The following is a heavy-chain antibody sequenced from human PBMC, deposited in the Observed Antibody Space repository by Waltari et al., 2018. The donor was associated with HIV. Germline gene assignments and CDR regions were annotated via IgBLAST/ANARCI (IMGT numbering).Heavy chain of an antibody. CDR3: ARVSITGTTWDY. J-gene: IGHJ4*02. V-gene: IGHV1-2*02. D-gene: IGHD1-7*01. Sequence: QVQLVQSGAEVKKPGASVKVSCTASGYTFTDKYLHWVRQAPGQGLEWMEWRNPNNGATFYAQKLQGRVTVTRDTSISTAYMDLSSLRSDDTAVYYCARVSITGTTWDYWGQGTLVTVSS. CDR1: GYTFTDKY. CDR2: RNPNNGAT.